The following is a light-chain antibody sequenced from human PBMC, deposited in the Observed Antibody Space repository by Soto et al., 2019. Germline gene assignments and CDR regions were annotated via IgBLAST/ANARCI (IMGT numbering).Light chain of an antibody. V-gene: IGKV1-5*03. J-gene: IGKJ2*01. CDR1: QSISSW. CDR2: KAS. CDR3: ERYNSLYS. Sequence: DIQMTQSPSTLSASVGDRVTITCRASQSISSWLAWYQQKQGKAPELLIYKASSLESGVPSRFSGSGSGTECTLTIGVLQPADCATYSCERYNSLYSFGQGTKLEIK.